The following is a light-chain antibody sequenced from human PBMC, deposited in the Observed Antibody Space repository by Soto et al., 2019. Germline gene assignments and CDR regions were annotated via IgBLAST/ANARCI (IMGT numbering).Light chain of an antibody. Sequence: SPATVSLNKGESATLSCRASQSVSSKLAWYQQKPGQAPRLLIHSASTRATGIPARFSGSGSGTEFTLTISSLQSEDFAVYYCQQYNIWITFGQGTSL. J-gene: IGKJ5*01. CDR2: SAS. CDR3: QQYNIWIT. V-gene: IGKV3-15*01. CDR1: QSVSSK.